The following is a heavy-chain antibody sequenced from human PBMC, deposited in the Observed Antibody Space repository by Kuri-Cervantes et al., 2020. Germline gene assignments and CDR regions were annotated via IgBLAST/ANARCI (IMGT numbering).Heavy chain of an antibody. J-gene: IGHJ6*03. D-gene: IGHD4-11*01. CDR2: INHSGST. V-gene: IGHV4-34*01. Sequence: SETLSLTCAVYGGSFSGYYWSWIRQPPGKGLEWIGEINHSGSTNYNPSLKSRVTISVDTSKNQFSLKLSSVTAADTAVYYCARGRLKNSNYLYYMDVWGKGTTVTVSS. CDR3: ARGRLKNSNYLYYMDV. CDR1: GGSFSGYY.